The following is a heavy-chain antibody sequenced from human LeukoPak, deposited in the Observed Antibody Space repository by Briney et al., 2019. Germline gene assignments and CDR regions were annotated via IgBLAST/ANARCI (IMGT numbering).Heavy chain of an antibody. D-gene: IGHD3-10*01. CDR3: ARGRGSGVDY. CDR1: GFTVSSNP. CDR2: IGTAGDT. Sequence: GGSLRLSCAASGFTVSSNPMSWVRQAPGKGLEWVSVIGTAGDTYYPGSVKGRFTISRENAKNSLYLQMNSLRAGDTAVYYCARGRGSGVDYWGQGTLVTVSS. V-gene: IGHV3-13*01. J-gene: IGHJ4*02.